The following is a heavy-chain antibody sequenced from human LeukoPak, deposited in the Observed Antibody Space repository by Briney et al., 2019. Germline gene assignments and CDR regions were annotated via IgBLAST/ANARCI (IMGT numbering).Heavy chain of an antibody. CDR1: GFTFADHV. V-gene: IGHV3-9*01. CDR3: AKDLGGSATTV. Sequence: ARRSLRLSCAASGFTFADHVMHWVRQAPGKGLEWVSSISWSGDRMGYADAVKGRFTISRDNAKNSLFLQMNSLRVEDTALYHCAKDLGGSATTVWGQGTLVTVSS. CDR2: ISWSGDRM. J-gene: IGHJ4*02. D-gene: IGHD2-2*01.